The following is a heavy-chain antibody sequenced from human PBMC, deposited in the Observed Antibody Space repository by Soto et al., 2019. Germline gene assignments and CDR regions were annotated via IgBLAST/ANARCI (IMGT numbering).Heavy chain of an antibody. CDR1: GFAFSNYA. V-gene: IGHV3-23*01. CDR3: AKGSCTNGVCYPDY. Sequence: EVQLLESGGGLVQPGGSLRLSCAASGFAFSNYAMSWVRQDPGKGLEWVSTIGGSGGSTHYADSVKGRFTFSRDNSKNTLYRQMNSLRAEDTAVYYCAKGSCTNGVCYPDYWGQGTLVTFSS. CDR2: IGGSGGST. D-gene: IGHD2-8*01. J-gene: IGHJ4*02.